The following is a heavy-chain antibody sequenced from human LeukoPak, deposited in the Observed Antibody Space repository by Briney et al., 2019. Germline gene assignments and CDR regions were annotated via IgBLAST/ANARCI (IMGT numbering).Heavy chain of an antibody. D-gene: IGHD2-15*01. CDR3: ARDLVVVAAPYYFDY. CDR2: IYYSGST. J-gene: IGHJ4*02. V-gene: IGHV4-39*07. Sequence: SETLSLTCTVSGGSISSSSYYWGWIRQPPGKGLEWIGSIYYSGSTYYNPSLKSRVTISVDTSKNQFSLKLSSVTAADTAVYYCARDLVVVAAPYYFDYWGQGTLVTVSS. CDR1: GGSISSSSYY.